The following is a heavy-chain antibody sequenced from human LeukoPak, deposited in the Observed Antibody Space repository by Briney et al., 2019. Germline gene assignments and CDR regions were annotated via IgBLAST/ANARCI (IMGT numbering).Heavy chain of an antibody. V-gene: IGHV4-59*01. CDR1: GGSISTYY. CDR3: ARHDYYGSGSYSG. Sequence: SETLSLTCTVSGGSISTYYWSWIRQPPGKELEWIGYIYYSGSTNYNPSLQSRVIISVDTSTNQFSLKLSSVTAADTAVYYCARHDYYGSGSYSGWSQGTLVTVSS. D-gene: IGHD3-10*01. CDR2: IYYSGST. J-gene: IGHJ4*02.